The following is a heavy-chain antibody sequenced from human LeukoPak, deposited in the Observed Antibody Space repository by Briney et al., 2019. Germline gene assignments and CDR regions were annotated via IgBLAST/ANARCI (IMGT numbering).Heavy chain of an antibody. J-gene: IGHJ4*02. CDR3: ARGVTIFGVPWGS. Sequence: GGSLRLSCAASGFTFSSYAMSWVRQAPGKGLEWVSAISGNGGSTYYADSVKGRFTISRDNAKNSLYLQMNSLRAEDTAVYYCARGVTIFGVPWGSWGQGTLVTVSS. V-gene: IGHV3-23*01. CDR1: GFTFSSYA. CDR2: ISGNGGST. D-gene: IGHD3-3*01.